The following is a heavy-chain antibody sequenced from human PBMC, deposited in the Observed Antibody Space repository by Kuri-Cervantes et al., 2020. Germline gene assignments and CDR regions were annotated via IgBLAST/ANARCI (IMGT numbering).Heavy chain of an antibody. CDR1: GFTFSSSG. V-gene: IGHV3-30*03. J-gene: IGHJ4*02. Sequence: GESLKISCAASGFTFSSSGMHWVRQAPGKGLDWVTIISYDGSNKYYADSVKGRFTISRDNSKNTLYLQMNSLRAEDTAVYYCARELADFSYFDYWGQGTLVTVSS. CDR2: ISYDGSNK. CDR3: ARELADFSYFDY. D-gene: IGHD2/OR15-2a*01.